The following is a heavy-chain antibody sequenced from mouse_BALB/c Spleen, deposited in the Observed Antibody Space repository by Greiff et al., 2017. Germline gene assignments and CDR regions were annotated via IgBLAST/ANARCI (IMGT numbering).Heavy chain of an antibody. D-gene: IGHD2-1*01. J-gene: IGHJ2*01. Sequence: VQRVESGAELVRPGSSVKISCKASGYAFSSYWMNWVKQRPGQGLEWIGQIYPGDGDTNYNGKFKGKATLTADKSSSTAYMQLSSLTSEDSAVYFCARYGNPYYFDYWGQGTTLTVSS. CDR2: IYPGDGDT. V-gene: IGHV1-80*01. CDR3: ARYGNPYYFDY. CDR1: GYAFSSYW.